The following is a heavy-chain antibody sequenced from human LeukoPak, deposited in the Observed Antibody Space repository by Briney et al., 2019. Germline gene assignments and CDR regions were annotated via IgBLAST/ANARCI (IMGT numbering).Heavy chain of an antibody. D-gene: IGHD2-15*01. CDR2: INHSGST. CDR3: ARRGTAYCRGGNCYSDKYFDY. Sequence: SETLSLTCAVSGYSISSGYYWSWIRQPPGKGLEWIGEINHSGSTNYNPSLKSRVTISADTSKNKFSLRLSSVTAADTAVYYCARRGTAYCRGGNCYSDKYFDYWGQGTQVTVSS. V-gene: IGHV4-34*01. J-gene: IGHJ4*02. CDR1: GYSISSGYY.